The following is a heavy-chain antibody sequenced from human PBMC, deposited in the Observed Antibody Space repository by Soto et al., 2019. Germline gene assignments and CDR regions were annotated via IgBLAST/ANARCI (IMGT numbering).Heavy chain of an antibody. J-gene: IGHJ4*02. CDR2: INHSGST. CDR1: GGSFSGYY. V-gene: IGHV4-34*01. Sequence: PSETLSLTCAVYGGSFSGYYWSWIRQPPGKGLEWIGEINHSGSTNYNPSLKSRVTISVDTSKNQFSLKLSSVTAADTAVYYCARNPLNDYWGQGTLVTVSS. CDR3: ARNPLNDY.